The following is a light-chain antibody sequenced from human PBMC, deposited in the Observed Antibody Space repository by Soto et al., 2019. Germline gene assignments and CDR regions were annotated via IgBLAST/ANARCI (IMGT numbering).Light chain of an antibody. CDR3: CSHAGTYSYV. CDR1: SNDVGGYDY. Sequence: SGTGFHLRALTITCTRTSNDVGGYDYVSWYQQHPGKAPKLIIYDVSKRPSGVPDRFSGSKSGNTASLTISGLQAEDEADHYCCSHAGTYSYVFGTGTKVTVL. V-gene: IGLV2-11*03. J-gene: IGLJ1*01. CDR2: DVS.